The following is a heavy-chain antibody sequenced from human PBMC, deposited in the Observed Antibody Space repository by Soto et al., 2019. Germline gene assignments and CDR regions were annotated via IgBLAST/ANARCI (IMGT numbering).Heavy chain of an antibody. Sequence: QVQLVQSGAEVNKPGSSVKVSCKASGGTFSSYTISWVRQAPGQGLEWMGRIIPILGIANYAQKFQGRVTITADKSTSTAYMELSSLRSEDTAVYYCARDSPRSGYYPHFDYWGQGTLVTVSS. CDR2: IIPILGIA. J-gene: IGHJ4*02. CDR1: GGTFSSYT. CDR3: ARDSPRSGYYPHFDY. D-gene: IGHD3-22*01. V-gene: IGHV1-69*08.